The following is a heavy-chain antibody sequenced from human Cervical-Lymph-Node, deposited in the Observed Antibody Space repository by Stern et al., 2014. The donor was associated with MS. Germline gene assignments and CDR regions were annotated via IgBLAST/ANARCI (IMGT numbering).Heavy chain of an antibody. V-gene: IGHV5-51*03. CDR2: IYPGDSDT. J-gene: IGHJ6*02. D-gene: IGHD5-18*01. CDR1: GYSFATYW. Sequence: HLVQSGAEVKKPGESLKISCKGSGYSFATYWIGWVRQMPGKGLAWMGIIYPGDSDTRYSPSFHGQVTFSAAKSISAAYLHGGSLKASDTAMYYCPRPVDDTAKYGLDVWGQGTTVAVSS. CDR3: PRPVDDTAKYGLDV.